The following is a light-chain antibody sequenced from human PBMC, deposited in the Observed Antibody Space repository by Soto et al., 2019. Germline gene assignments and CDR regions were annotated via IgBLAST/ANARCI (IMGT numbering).Light chain of an antibody. J-gene: IGKJ1*01. Sequence: ELVMTQSPATLSVSPGERATLSCRASQSVSSNLAWYQQKPGQAPRLLIYGASTRATGLPARFSGSGSGTEFTLTISSLQSEDFAVYYCQQYNNWPPWTFGQGTKVDIK. CDR3: QQYNNWPPWT. CDR2: GAS. V-gene: IGKV3-15*01. CDR1: QSVSSN.